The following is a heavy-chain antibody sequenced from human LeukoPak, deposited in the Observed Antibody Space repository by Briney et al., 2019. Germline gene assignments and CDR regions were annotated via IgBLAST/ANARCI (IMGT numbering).Heavy chain of an antibody. V-gene: IGHV4-30-2*01. CDR1: GGSISSGGYS. Sequence: PSETLSLTCAVSGGSISSGGYSWSWIRQPPGKGLEWIGYIYHSGSTYYNPSLKSRVTISVDRSKNQFSLKLSSVTAADTAVYYCARGGYDSSGYAEDAFDIWGQGTMVTVSS. CDR3: ARGGYDSSGYAEDAFDI. D-gene: IGHD3-22*01. CDR2: IYHSGST. J-gene: IGHJ3*02.